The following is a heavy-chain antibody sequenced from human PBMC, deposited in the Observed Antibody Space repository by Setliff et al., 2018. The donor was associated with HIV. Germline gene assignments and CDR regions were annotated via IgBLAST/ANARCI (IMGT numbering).Heavy chain of an antibody. CDR1: GFTFTDAW. D-gene: IGHD2-15*01. Sequence: GGSLRLSCTASGFTFTDAWLTWVRQASGKGLEWVGRIKRKRDGGATDYAAPVKGRFTISRDDSRNLLYLQMDNLKTEDTAMYYCTTDWGGGGGAPLDPWGQGTLVTVSS. CDR2: IKRKRDGGAT. J-gene: IGHJ5*02. V-gene: IGHV3-15*01. CDR3: TTDWGGGGGAPLDP.